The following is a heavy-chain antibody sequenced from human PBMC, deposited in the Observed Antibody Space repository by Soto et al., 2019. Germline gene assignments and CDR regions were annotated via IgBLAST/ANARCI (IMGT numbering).Heavy chain of an antibody. CDR3: ARAGFSGPYDAFDI. CDR2: IDASGGT. J-gene: IGHJ3*02. V-gene: IGHV4-34*02. Sequence: QVQLQQWGAGLLKPSETLSLTCAVFGGSLSGYWWSWIRQPPGKGLEWIGEIDASGGTNYNPSLKSRVTLSEDTSKNQFALKLTSVIAADTAVYFCARAGFSGPYDAFDIWGQGTMVSVSS. D-gene: IGHD1-26*01. CDR1: GGSLSGYW.